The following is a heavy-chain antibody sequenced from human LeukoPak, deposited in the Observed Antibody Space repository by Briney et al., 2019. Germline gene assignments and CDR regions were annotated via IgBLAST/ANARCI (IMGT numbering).Heavy chain of an antibody. Sequence: GASVKVSCKASGGTFSSYAISWVRQAPGQGLEWMGRIIPILGIANYAQKFQGRVTITADKSTSTAYMELSSLRAEDTAVYYCARASGFAGEFDSWGQGTLVTVSS. D-gene: IGHD1-14*01. V-gene: IGHV1-69*04. CDR3: ARASGFAGEFDS. CDR2: IIPILGIA. J-gene: IGHJ4*02. CDR1: GGTFSSYA.